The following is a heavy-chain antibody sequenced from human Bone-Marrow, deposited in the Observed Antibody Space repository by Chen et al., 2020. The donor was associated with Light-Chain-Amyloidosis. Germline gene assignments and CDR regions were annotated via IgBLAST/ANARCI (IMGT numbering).Heavy chain of an antibody. CDR1: GFTFNTSS. CDR2: ISHGGNYI. D-gene: IGHD2-2*01. J-gene: IGHJ6*02. V-gene: IGHV3-21*01. CDR3: ARSLGYCSSTNCNSYGMDV. Sequence: EEQRVESGGGLVKPGGFLRLSCAASGFTFNTSSMNWVRQAPGKGLEWVSSISHGGNYIYYADSMKGRFTISRDNAKNSLYLQMNSLRSEDTAVYYCARSLGYCSSTNCNSYGMDVWGQGTTVTVSS.